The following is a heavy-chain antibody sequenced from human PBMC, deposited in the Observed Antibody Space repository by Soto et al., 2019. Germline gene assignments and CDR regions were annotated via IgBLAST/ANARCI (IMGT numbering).Heavy chain of an antibody. Sequence: PSETLSLTCTVSGGSISSYYWSWIRQPPGKGLEWIGYIYYGGSTNYNPSLKSRVTISVDTSKNQFSLKLSSVTAADTAVYYCARALGYSYGYYFDYWGQGTLVTVSS. D-gene: IGHD5-18*01. V-gene: IGHV4-59*08. CDR2: IYYGGST. J-gene: IGHJ4*02. CDR3: ARALGYSYGYYFDY. CDR1: GGSISSYY.